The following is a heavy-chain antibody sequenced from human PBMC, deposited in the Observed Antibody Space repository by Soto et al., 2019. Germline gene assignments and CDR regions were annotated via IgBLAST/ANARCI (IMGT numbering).Heavy chain of an antibody. V-gene: IGHV4-59*01. CDR3: ARDYWANEKRFES. Sequence: WTWIRQSPGRGLEWIGYVYYSGTTKYNPSLKSRVTISVDTTNNQFSLRLGPMTPADTAVYYCARDYWANEKRFESWGQGTLVTVSS. D-gene: IGHD2-8*02. J-gene: IGHJ4*02. CDR2: VYYSGTT.